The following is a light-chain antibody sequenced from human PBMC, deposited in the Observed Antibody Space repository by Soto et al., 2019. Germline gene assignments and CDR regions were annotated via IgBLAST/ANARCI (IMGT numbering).Light chain of an antibody. CDR2: AAS. V-gene: IGKV1-12*01. CDR3: QQSHSIPWT. J-gene: IGKJ1*01. CDR1: QDIGRL. Sequence: DIQMTQSPSSVSASIGDRVTITCRASQDIGRLLAWFQQKPGKAPKLLISAASSLESGVPPRFSGSGSGTDFTLTITSLQPEDFATYYCQQSHSIPWTFGQGTKVDIK.